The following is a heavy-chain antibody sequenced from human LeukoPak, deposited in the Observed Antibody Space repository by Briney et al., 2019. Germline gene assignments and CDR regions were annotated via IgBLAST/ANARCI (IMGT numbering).Heavy chain of an antibody. D-gene: IGHD3-22*01. CDR1: GFTFSSYA. CDR3: ARDRPYYYDSSGYYY. V-gene: IGHV3-30-3*01. CDR2: ISYDGSNK. Sequence: GGSLRLSCAASGFTFSSYAMHWVRQAPGKGLEWVAVISYDGSNKYYVDSVKGRFTISRDNSKNTLYLQMNSLRAEDTAVYYCARDRPYYYDSSGYYYWGQGTLVTVSS. J-gene: IGHJ4*02.